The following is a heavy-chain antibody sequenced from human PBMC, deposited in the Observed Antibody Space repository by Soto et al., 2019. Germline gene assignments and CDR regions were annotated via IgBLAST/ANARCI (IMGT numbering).Heavy chain of an antibody. D-gene: IGHD5-18*01. Sequence: QITLKESGPTLVKPTQTLTLTCTFSGFSLSTSGEGVGWIRQPPGKALEWLALIYWDDDKRYSPSLKSRLTITKDTSKNQVVLTMTNMDPVDTATYYCAHTGLQGDTAMVLDYWGQGTLVTVSS. CDR1: GFSLSTSGEG. J-gene: IGHJ4*02. V-gene: IGHV2-5*02. CDR3: AHTGLQGDTAMVLDY. CDR2: IYWDDDK.